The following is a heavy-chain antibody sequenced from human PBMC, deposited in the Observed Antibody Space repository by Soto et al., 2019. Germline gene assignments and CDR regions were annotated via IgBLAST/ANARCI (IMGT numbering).Heavy chain of an antibody. CDR3: ARGGSCNYCYCDY. D-gene: IGHD2-8*02. CDR1: GFTFSSYA. Sequence: QVQLVESGGGVVQPGRSLRLSCAASGFTFSSYAMHWVRQAPGKGLEWVAVISYDGSNKYYADSVKGRFTISRDNSKNTLYLQMNSLRAEDTAVYYCARGGSCNYCYCDYGGQGTMVTVSS. J-gene: IGHJ4*02. V-gene: IGHV3-30-3*01. CDR2: ISYDGSNK.